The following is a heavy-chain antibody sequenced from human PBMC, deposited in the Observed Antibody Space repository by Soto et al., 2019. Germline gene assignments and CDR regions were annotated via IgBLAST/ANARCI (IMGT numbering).Heavy chain of an antibody. V-gene: IGHV4-34*01. D-gene: IGHD2-2*01. J-gene: IGHJ4*02. CDR2: INHSGST. CDR3: ARGFPSRLRYDYFDY. CDR1: GGSFRGYY. Sequence: SETLSLTCAFYGGSFRGYYWSLIRQPPGKGLEWIGEINHSGSTNYNPSLKSRVTISVDTSKNQFSLKLSSVTAADTAVYYCARGFPSRLRYDYFDYWGQGTLVTAPQ.